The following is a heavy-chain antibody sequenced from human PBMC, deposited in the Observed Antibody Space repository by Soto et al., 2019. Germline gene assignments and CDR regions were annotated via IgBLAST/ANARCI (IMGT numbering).Heavy chain of an antibody. D-gene: IGHD3-3*01. CDR3: ARDGARITVFGVVYYFDY. Sequence: ASVKVPCKASGYTFSSHAMHWVRQAPGQRLEWMGWINAGNGNTKYSQNFQGRVAITRDTSASTAYMELRSLRSEDTAVYYCARDGARITVFGVVYYFDYWGQGTLVTVSS. CDR1: GYTFSSHA. J-gene: IGHJ4*02. CDR2: INAGNGNT. V-gene: IGHV1-3*01.